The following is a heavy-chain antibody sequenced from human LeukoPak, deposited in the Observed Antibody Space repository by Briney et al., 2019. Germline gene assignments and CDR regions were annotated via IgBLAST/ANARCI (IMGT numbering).Heavy chain of an antibody. CDR2: MNPNSGNT. J-gene: IGHJ4*02. Sequence: ASVKVSCKASGYTFTGYYMHWVRQATGQGLEWMGWMNPNSGNTAYAQKFQGRITITRDTSISTAYMELSSLRSEDTAVYYCARGTGRDWGQGTLVTSPQ. CDR1: GYTFTGYY. CDR3: ARGTGRD. D-gene: IGHD1-1*01. V-gene: IGHV1-8*03.